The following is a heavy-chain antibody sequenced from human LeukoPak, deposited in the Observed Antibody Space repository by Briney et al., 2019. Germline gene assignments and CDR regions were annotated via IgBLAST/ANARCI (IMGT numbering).Heavy chain of an antibody. V-gene: IGHV1-69*05. CDR1: GGTFSSYV. D-gene: IGHD2-2*01. CDR3: ARGNAPDIVVVPAALNI. J-gene: IGHJ3*02. Sequence: ASVKVSCKASGGTFSSYVISWVGQAPGQGGEGMGGIIPIFGTTNYAQNFKGRVTITTDESTSTAYMELSSLRSEDTAVYYCARGNAPDIVVVPAALNIWGQGTMVTVSS. CDR2: IIPIFGTT.